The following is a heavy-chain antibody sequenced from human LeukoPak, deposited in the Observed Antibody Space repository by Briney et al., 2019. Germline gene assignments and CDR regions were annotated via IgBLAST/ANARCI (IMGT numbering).Heavy chain of an antibody. CDR1: GGSISSYY. V-gene: IGHV4-59*01. J-gene: IGHJ6*03. D-gene: IGHD6-19*01. Sequence: SETLSLTCTVSGGSISSYYWSWIRQPPRKGLEWIGYIYYSGSTNYNPSLKSRVTISVDTSKNQFSLNLNSVTAADTAEYYCARAPGSAYYPYYYMDVWGKGTTVTVSS. CDR2: IYYSGST. CDR3: ARAPGSAYYPYYYMDV.